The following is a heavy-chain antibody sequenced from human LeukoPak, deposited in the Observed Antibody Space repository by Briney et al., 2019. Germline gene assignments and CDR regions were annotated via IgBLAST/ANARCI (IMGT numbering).Heavy chain of an antibody. V-gene: IGHV3-21*01. CDR2: ISDNSYWN. CDR3: AREEYDKGIDY. CDR1: GFTFSSYS. J-gene: IGHJ4*02. D-gene: IGHD3-9*01. Sequence: GGSLRLSCAASGFTFSSYSMSWVRQAPGKGLEWVSSISDNSYWNYYADSVEGRFLISRDNAKNSLYLQMNSLRAEDTAVYYCAREEYDKGIDYWGQGTLVTVSS.